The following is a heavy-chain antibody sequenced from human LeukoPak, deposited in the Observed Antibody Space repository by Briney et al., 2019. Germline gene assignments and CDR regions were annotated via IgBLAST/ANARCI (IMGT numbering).Heavy chain of an antibody. D-gene: IGHD2-15*01. CDR3: ARDYCSGPKCYFIDY. CDR2: ITNSSTV. Sequence: GGSLRLSCAASGFTFSNYSMNWVRQAPGKGLEWVSYITNSSTVYAGSVKGRFTISRDNAKNSLFLQMNSLRAEDTAVYYCARDYCSGPKCYFIDYWGQGALVTVSS. V-gene: IGHV3-48*04. CDR1: GFTFSNYS. J-gene: IGHJ4*02.